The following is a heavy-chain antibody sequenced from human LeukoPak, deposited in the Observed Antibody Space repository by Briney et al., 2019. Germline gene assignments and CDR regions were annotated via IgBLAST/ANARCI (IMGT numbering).Heavy chain of an antibody. V-gene: IGHV3-23*01. Sequence: PGGSLRLSCAASGFTFSSYAMSWVRQAPGKGLEWVSAISGSGGGTYYADSVKGRFTISRDNSKNTLYLQMNSLRADDTAVYYCAKVHYTAGYYFDYWGQGTLVTVSS. CDR3: AKVHYTAGYYFDY. CDR2: ISGSGGGT. D-gene: IGHD5-18*01. CDR1: GFTFSSYA. J-gene: IGHJ4*02.